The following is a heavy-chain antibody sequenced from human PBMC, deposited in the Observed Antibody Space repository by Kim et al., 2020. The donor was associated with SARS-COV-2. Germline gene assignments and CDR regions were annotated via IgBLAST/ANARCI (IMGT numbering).Heavy chain of an antibody. J-gene: IGHJ4*02. V-gene: IGHV4-31*03. Sequence: SETLSLTCTVSGGSVDSADYYWSWIRQHPGKGLEWIGYICYSGTTYYNPSLKSRLVMSVDTSKNQFSLNLRSVTAADTAVYYCARKLDNGDYHFDYWGRGILVTVSS. CDR1: GGSVDSADYY. CDR3: ARKLDNGDYHFDY. CDR2: ICYSGTT. D-gene: IGHD4-17*01.